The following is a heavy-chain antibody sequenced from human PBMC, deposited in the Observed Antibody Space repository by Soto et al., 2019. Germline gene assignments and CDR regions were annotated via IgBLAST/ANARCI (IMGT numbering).Heavy chain of an antibody. V-gene: IGHV3-30*19. CDR2: TSYDGSDK. CDR3: ARWGTTGGLDV. J-gene: IGHJ1*01. D-gene: IGHD3-16*01. Sequence: QVQLVESGGGVVQPGTSLRVSCVGSGFTFRSYVIHWVRQAPGKGLEWVALTSYDGSDKYYGDSVRGRFTISRDNSRNTLDLKMDSLRLEDTALYYCARWGTTGGLDVWGQGTLVSVS. CDR1: GFTFRSYV.